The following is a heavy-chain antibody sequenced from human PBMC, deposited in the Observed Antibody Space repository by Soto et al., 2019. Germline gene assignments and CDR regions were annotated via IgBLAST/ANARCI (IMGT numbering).Heavy chain of an antibody. J-gene: IGHJ5*02. Sequence: QVQLVQSGAEVKKPGSSVKVSCKASGGTFSSYAISWVRQAPGQGLEWMGGIIPIFGTANYAQKFQGRVTITGDESMSTAYMELSSLRSEETVVYYCARVTTRMATISWFDPWGQGTLVT. CDR2: IIPIFGTA. V-gene: IGHV1-69*01. D-gene: IGHD5-12*01. CDR3: ARVTTRMATISWFDP. CDR1: GGTFSSYA.